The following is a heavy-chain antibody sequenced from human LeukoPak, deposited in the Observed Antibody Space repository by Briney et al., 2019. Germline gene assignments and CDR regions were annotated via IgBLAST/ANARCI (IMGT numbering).Heavy chain of an antibody. CDR1: GYTFTSYG. CDR2: ISAYNGNT. D-gene: IGHD3-10*01. CDR3: ARGLWFGESASFDY. Sequence: EASVKVSCKASGYTFTSYGISWVRQSPGQGLEWMGWISAYNGNTNYAQKLQGRVTMTTDTSTSTAYMELRSLRSDDTAVYYCARGLWFGESASFDYWGQGTLVTVSS. J-gene: IGHJ4*02. V-gene: IGHV1-18*01.